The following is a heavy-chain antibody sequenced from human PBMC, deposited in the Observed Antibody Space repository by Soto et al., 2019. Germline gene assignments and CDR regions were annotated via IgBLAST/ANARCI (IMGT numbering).Heavy chain of an antibody. CDR1: GFTFSGYG. V-gene: IGHV3-48*02. Sequence: DVQLVESGGGLVQPGGSLRLPCAASGFTFSGYGMNWVRQAPGKGLEWLSYISSSGDTIYYADSVKGRFTISRDNAKNSLYLQMNSLRDEDTAVYYCARARSGFNYGRDAFDIWGQGTVVTVSS. D-gene: IGHD5-18*01. CDR2: ISSSGDTI. J-gene: IGHJ3*02. CDR3: ARARSGFNYGRDAFDI.